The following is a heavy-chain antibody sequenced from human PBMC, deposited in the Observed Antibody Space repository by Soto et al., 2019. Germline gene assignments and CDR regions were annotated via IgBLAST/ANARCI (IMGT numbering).Heavy chain of an antibody. Sequence: QVQLVQSGAEVKKPGASVKVSCRASGYTFTTYGISWVRQAPGQGLEWMGWISGYNGNTNYAQKFQGRVTMTTDTSTSTAYMELRSLRSADTAVYFCAKGYNYGYGDYWGLGALVTVSS. CDR1: GYTFTTYG. D-gene: IGHD5-18*01. CDR2: ISGYNGNT. V-gene: IGHV1-18*01. CDR3: AKGYNYGYGDY. J-gene: IGHJ4*02.